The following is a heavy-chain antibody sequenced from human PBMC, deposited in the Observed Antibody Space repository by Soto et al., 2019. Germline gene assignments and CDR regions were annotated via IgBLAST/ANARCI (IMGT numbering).Heavy chain of an antibody. V-gene: IGHV1-18*04. D-gene: IGHD1-26*01. CDR2: ISGQIAKT. J-gene: IGHJ4*02. CDR1: GYSFHNYG. CDR3: ARGPPSGSFSLTPRF. Sequence: ASVKVSCKASGYSFHNYGIIWVRRAPGQGLEWMGWISGQIAKTNFAQKFQGRVSMTTDTSTNTAYMELSSLRSDDTAIYYCARGPPSGSFSLTPRFWGQGSVVTVSS.